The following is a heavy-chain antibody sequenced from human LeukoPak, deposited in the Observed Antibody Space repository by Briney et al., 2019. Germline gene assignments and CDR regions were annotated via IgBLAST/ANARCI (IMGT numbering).Heavy chain of an antibody. CDR1: GGSISSSSYY. CDR3: ARDLKYYYGSGSFSGNFDY. V-gene: IGHV4-39*07. J-gene: IGHJ4*02. Sequence: SETLSLTCTVSGGSISSSSYYWGWIRQPPGKGLGWIGSIYYSGSTYYNPSLKSRVTISVDTSKNQFSLKLSSVTAADTAVYYCARDLKYYYGSGSFSGNFDYWGQGTLVTVSS. CDR2: IYYSGST. D-gene: IGHD3-10*01.